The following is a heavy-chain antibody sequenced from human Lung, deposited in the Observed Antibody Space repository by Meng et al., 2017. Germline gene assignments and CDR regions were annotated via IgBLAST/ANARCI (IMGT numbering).Heavy chain of an antibody. CDR1: GGSFSGYY. D-gene: IGHD3-9*01. J-gene: IGHJ4*02. CDR3: ARGYDILTGPPLDY. Sequence: QVQLQRWGVGLLKPSEPLSLTAAVYGGSFSGYYWSWIRQPPGKGLEWIGEINHSGSTNYNPSLKSRVTISVDTSKNQFSLKLSSVTAADTAVYYCARGYDILTGPPLDYWGQGTLVTVSS. V-gene: IGHV4-34*01. CDR2: INHSGST.